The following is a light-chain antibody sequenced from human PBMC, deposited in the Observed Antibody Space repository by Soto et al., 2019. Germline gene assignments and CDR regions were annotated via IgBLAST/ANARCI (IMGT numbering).Light chain of an antibody. CDR1: RSDIGRYNY. CDR2: EVS. CDR3: SSYSTTSSPHVL. Sequence: QSVLAQPASVSGSPGQSITISCTGTRSDIGRYNYVSWYQQHPGKVPRLLIYEVSYRPSGVSARFSGSKSGSTASLTISGLQAEDEADYYCSSYSTTSSPHVLFGGGTKVTVL. V-gene: IGLV2-14*03. J-gene: IGLJ2*01.